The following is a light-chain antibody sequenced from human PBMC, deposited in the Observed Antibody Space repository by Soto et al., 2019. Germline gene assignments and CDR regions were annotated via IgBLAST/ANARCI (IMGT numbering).Light chain of an antibody. CDR2: DVS. CDR1: SSDVGGYNY. CDR3: SSYTSRSTVV. Sequence: QSVLTQPASVAGSPGQSITISCTGTSSDVGGYNYVSWYQQHPGKAPKLMIYDVSERPSGVSNRFSGSKSGNTASLTISGLQAEDEADYYCSSYTSRSTVVFGGGTKLTVL. V-gene: IGLV2-14*01. J-gene: IGLJ2*01.